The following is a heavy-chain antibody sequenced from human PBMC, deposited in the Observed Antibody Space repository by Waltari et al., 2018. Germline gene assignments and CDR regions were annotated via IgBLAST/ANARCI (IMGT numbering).Heavy chain of an antibody. CDR3: ARDRGTATPLDP. J-gene: IGHJ5*02. D-gene: IGHD3-10*01. V-gene: IGHV3-74*01. Sequence: EVQVVESGGGLVQPGGSLRLSCAASGFTVSSPWMHWVRQVPGKGLEWVEGITADGRDVADADAVKGRFTVSRDIAKNTVYLRMNGVRAEDTAVYYCARDRGTATPLDPWGQGTVVTVSS. CDR2: ITADGRDV. CDR1: GFTVSSPW.